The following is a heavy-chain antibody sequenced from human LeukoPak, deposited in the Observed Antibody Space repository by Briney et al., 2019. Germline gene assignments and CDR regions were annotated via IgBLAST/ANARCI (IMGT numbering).Heavy chain of an antibody. J-gene: IGHJ4*02. Sequence: PSETLSLTCAVYGGSFSGYYWSWIRQPPGKGLEWIGEINHSGSTNYNPSLKSRVTISVDTSKNQLSLKLSSVTAADTAVYYCARGYLAGYSSSWYGGAYDYWGQGTLVTVSS. D-gene: IGHD6-13*01. CDR3: ARGYLAGYSSSWYGGAYDY. V-gene: IGHV4-34*01. CDR1: GGSFSGYY. CDR2: INHSGST.